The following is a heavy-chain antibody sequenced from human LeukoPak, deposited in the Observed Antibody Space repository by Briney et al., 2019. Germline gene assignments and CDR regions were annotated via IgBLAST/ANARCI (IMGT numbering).Heavy chain of an antibody. CDR3: AREGNWFDP. Sequence: PSETLSLTCTVSGGSFRSYYWTWIRQPPGKGLEWIGYIYHSGSTYYNPSLKSRVTISVDRSKNQFSLKLSSVTAADTAVYYCAREGNWFDPWGQGTLVTVSS. J-gene: IGHJ5*02. V-gene: IGHV4-59*12. CDR1: GGSFRSYY. CDR2: IYHSGST.